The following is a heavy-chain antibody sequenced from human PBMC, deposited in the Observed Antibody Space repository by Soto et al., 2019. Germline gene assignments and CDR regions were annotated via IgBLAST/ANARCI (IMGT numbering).Heavy chain of an antibody. V-gene: IGHV4-34*01. Sequence: SETLSLTCAVYGGSFSGYFCSWIRQPPGKGLEWIGEINHSGSTNYNPSLKSRVTISVDTSKNQFSLRLSSVTAADTAVYYCATDSTSRYYAVDVWGQGTTVTVSS. J-gene: IGHJ6*02. CDR3: ATDSTSRYYAVDV. D-gene: IGHD2-2*01. CDR2: INHSGST. CDR1: GGSFSGYF.